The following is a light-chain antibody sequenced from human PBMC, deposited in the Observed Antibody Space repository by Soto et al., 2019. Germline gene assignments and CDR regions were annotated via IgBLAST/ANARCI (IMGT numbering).Light chain of an antibody. J-gene: IGLJ3*02. Sequence: QSVLTQPPSVSGAPGQRVTISCTGSSSNIGAGYDVHWYQQLPGTAPKLLIYGNSNRPSGVPDRFSGSKSGTSASLAITGVRAEDEADYYCPSYDSSLCGWVFGGGTRLTVL. V-gene: IGLV1-40*01. CDR2: GNS. CDR1: SSNIGAGYD. CDR3: PSYDSSLCGWV.